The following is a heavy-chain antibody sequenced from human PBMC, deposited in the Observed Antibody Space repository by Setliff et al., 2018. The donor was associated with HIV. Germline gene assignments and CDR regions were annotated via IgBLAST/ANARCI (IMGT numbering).Heavy chain of an antibody. Sequence: SETLSLTCTVSGDSISSYSWNWIRQSPGGGLEWIGFIFSSGSTKYNPSLQSRVTMSIDTSKNQFSLRLTSVTAADTAVYYRARRIDDSGSFPDKNWFDTWGQGSLVTVSS. CDR3: ARRIDDSGSFPDKNWFDT. V-gene: IGHV4-4*09. CDR1: GDSISSYS. D-gene: IGHD3-10*01. J-gene: IGHJ5*02. CDR2: IFSSGST.